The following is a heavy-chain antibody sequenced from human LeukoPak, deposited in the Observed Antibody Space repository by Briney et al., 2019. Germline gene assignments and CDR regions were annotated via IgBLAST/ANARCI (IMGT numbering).Heavy chain of an antibody. CDR1: GGSISSYY. D-gene: IGHD3-22*01. V-gene: IGHV4-4*07. Sequence: PSETLSLTCTVSGGSISSYYWSWIRQPAGKGLEWIGSIYYSGSTYYNPSLKSRVTISVDTSKNQFSLKLSSVTAADTAVYYCARDLPYYDSSGYYDYWGQGTLVTVSS. CDR2: IYYSGST. CDR3: ARDLPYYDSSGYYDY. J-gene: IGHJ4*02.